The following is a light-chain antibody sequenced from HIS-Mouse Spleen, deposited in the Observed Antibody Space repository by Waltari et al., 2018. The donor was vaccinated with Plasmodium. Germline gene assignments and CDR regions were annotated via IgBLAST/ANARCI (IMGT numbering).Light chain of an antibody. J-gene: IGKJ5*01. CDR1: QGISSA. CDR2: DAS. V-gene: IGKV1-13*02. Sequence: AIQLTRSPSSLSASVGDRVPITSRAKQGISSALAWYQQKPGKAPKLLIYDASSLESGVPPRFSGSGSGTDFTLTISSLQPEDFATYYGQQFNSYPQGTFGQGTRLEIK. CDR3: QQFNSYPQGT.